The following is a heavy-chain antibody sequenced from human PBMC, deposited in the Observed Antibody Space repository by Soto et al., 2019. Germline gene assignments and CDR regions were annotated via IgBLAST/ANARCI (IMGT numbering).Heavy chain of an antibody. Sequence: SETLSLTCTVSGGSISSSSYYWGWIRQPPGKGLEWIGSIYYSGSTYYNPSLKSRVTISVDTSKNQFSLKLSSVTAADTAVYYCARHASDILTAYYWFYPWGQGTLVTVSS. CDR1: GGSISSSSYY. CDR2: IYYSGST. V-gene: IGHV4-39*01. CDR3: ARHASDILTAYYWFYP. J-gene: IGHJ5*02. D-gene: IGHD3-9*01.